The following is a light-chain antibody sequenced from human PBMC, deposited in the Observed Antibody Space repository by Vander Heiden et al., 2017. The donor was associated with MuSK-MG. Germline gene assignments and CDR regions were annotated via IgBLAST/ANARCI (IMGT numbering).Light chain of an antibody. Sequence: DIQMTPSPSPLSASVGDRVTITCRASQSISSYLNWYQQKPGKAPKLLIYAGSSLQSGVPSRFSGSGSGTDFTLTISSLQPEDVATYYCKQGYSTPLTFGGGTKVEIK. CDR3: KQGYSTPLT. CDR1: QSISSY. J-gene: IGKJ4*01. CDR2: AGS. V-gene: IGKV1-39*01.